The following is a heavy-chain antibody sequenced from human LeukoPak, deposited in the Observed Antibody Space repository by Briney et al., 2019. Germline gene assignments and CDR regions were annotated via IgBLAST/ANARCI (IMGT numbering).Heavy chain of an antibody. Sequence: GGSLRLSCAASGFTFSSYGMHWVRQAPGKGLEWVAFMRYDGNNKYYADSVKGRFTISRDNSKNTLYLQMNSLRAGDTAVYYCAKGPYQATYYYDSSGYFTYFDYWGQGTLVTVSS. V-gene: IGHV3-30*02. CDR3: AKGPYQATYYYDSSGYFTYFDY. D-gene: IGHD3-22*01. CDR2: MRYDGNNK. J-gene: IGHJ4*02. CDR1: GFTFSSYG.